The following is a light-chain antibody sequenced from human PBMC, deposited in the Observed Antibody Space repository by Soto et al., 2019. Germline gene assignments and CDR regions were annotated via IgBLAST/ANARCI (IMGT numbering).Light chain of an antibody. J-gene: IGKJ5*01. V-gene: IGKV1-39*01. CDR3: QQSYNSPPIT. Sequence: IQMTQSTSSLSASVGDRGTMSCRASQGIGNALAWYQQKPGKAPKLLIYAASSLQSGVPSRFSGSGSGTDFTLTITSLQPEDFATYYCQQSYNSPPITFGQGPRLEIK. CDR2: AAS. CDR1: QGIGNA.